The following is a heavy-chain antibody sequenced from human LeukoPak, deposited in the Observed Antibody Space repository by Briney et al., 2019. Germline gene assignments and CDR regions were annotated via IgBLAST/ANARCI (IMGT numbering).Heavy chain of an antibody. CDR3: ARNGYYSSSWYMNY. D-gene: IGHD6-13*01. Sequence: AASVKVSCKASGGTFSSYAISWVRQAPGQGLEWMGWINPNSGGTNYAQKFQGRVTMTRDTSTSTAYMELSRLRSDDTAVYYCARNGYYSSSWYMNYWGQGTLVTVSS. V-gene: IGHV1-2*02. CDR1: GGTFSSYA. J-gene: IGHJ4*02. CDR2: INPNSGGT.